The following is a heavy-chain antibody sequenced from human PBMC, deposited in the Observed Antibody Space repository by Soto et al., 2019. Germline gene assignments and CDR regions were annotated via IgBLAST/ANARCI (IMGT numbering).Heavy chain of an antibody. Sequence: RLSCAASGFTLSDYYMSWIRQAPGKGLEWVSYISSSGSTIYYADSVKGRFTISRDNAKNSLYLQMNSLRAEDTAVYYCARLEYSSSSLDDAFDIWGQGTMVTVSS. CDR3: ARLEYSSSSLDDAFDI. CDR2: ISSSGSTI. J-gene: IGHJ3*02. CDR1: GFTLSDYY. V-gene: IGHV3-11*01. D-gene: IGHD6-6*01.